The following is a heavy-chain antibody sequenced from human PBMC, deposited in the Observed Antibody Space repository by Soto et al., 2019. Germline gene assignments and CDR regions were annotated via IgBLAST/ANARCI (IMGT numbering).Heavy chain of an antibody. CDR2: IIPIFGTA. Sequence: SVKVSCKASGGTFSSYAISWVRQAPGQGLEWMGGIIPIFGTANYAQKFQGRVTITADESTSTAYMELSSLRSEDTAVYYCARGPRVLGLVPGCIDVCDQGTTGTVSS. D-gene: IGHD3-10*01. V-gene: IGHV1-69*13. CDR3: ARGPRVLGLVPGCIDV. CDR1: GGTFSSYA. J-gene: IGHJ6*02.